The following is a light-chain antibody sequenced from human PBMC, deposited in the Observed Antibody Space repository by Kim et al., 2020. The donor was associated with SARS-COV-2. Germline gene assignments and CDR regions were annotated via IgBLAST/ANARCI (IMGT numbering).Light chain of an antibody. J-gene: IGLJ2*01. CDR2: NVS. CDR3: RSYAGSSTVI. V-gene: IGLV2-23*02. Sequence: GRCLTLSFTRSSSNLGNYNLVSSYQQHPGTAPKLLIYNVSERPSGVSNRFSGSKPGNTASLTISGLQAEDESDYYCRSYAGSSTVIFGGGTKVTV. CDR1: SSNLGNYNL.